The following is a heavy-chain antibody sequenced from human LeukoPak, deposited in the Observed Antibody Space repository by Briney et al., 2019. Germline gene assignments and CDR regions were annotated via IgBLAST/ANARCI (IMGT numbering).Heavy chain of an antibody. CDR1: GYSISSGYY. CDR2: IYHSGST. J-gene: IGHJ4*02. Sequence: SETLSLTCTVSGYSISSGYYWGWIRQPPGKGLEWIGSIYHSGSTYYNPSLKSRVTISVDTSKNHFSLKLSSVTAADTAVYYCTRLGRDGYNFGRYYFERWGQGTLVTVSS. V-gene: IGHV4-38-2*02. CDR3: TRLGRDGYNFGRYYFER. D-gene: IGHD5-24*01.